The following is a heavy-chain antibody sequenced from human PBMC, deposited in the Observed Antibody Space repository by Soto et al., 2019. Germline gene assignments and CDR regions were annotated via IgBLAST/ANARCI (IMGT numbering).Heavy chain of an antibody. CDR1: GFTFSSYS. CDR2: ISSSSSYI. Sequence: EVQLVESGGGLVKPGGSLRLSCAASGFTFSSYSMNWVRQAPGKGLEWVSSISSSSSYIYYADSVKGRFTISRDNAKNSQYQQVNSMRAEDTAVYYCAGEGIAAALDYWGQGTLVTVSS. CDR3: AGEGIAAALDY. J-gene: IGHJ4*02. V-gene: IGHV3-21*01. D-gene: IGHD6-13*01.